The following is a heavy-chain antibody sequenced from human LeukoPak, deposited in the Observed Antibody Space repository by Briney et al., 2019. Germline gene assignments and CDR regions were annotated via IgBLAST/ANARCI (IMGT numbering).Heavy chain of an antibody. V-gene: IGHV3-64D*06. CDR1: GFTFSRYT. CDR3: VKSGSYYNEPYYFDY. CDR2: ISSNGGST. J-gene: IGHJ4*02. Sequence: GGSLRLSCSASGFTFSRYTMHWVRQAPGKGLEYVSGISSNGGSTYYADSVKGRFTISRDNSKNTLYLQMSSLRAEDTAVYYCVKSGSYYNEPYYFDYWGQGTLVTVSS. D-gene: IGHD3-10*01.